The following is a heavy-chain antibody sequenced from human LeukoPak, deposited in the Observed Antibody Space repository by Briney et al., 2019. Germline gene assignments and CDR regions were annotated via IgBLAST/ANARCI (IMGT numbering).Heavy chain of an antibody. CDR1: GFTVSSNY. Sequence: GGSLRLSCAASGFTVSSNYMSWVRQAPGKGLEWVSVIYSGGSTYYADSVKGRFTISRDNSKNTLYPQMNSLRAEDTAVYYCARDSSGYYGYFDYWGQGTLVTVSS. CDR3: ARDSSGYYGYFDY. D-gene: IGHD3-22*01. V-gene: IGHV3-53*01. J-gene: IGHJ4*02. CDR2: IYSGGST.